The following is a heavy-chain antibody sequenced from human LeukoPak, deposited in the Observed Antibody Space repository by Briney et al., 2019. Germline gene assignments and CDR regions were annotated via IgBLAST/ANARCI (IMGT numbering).Heavy chain of an antibody. CDR1: GFTFSSYS. CDR3: AREADYNADY. J-gene: IGHJ4*02. D-gene: IGHD4-11*01. Sequence: GGSLRLSCAASGFTFSSYSMNWVRQAPGKGLEWVPSISGSSSYIYYADSVKGRFTISRDNAKNSLYLQMNSLRAEDTAVYYCAREADYNADYWGQGTLVTVSS. CDR2: ISGSSSYI. V-gene: IGHV3-21*01.